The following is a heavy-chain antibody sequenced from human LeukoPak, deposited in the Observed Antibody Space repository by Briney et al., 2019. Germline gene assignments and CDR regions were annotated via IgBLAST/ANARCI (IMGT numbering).Heavy chain of an antibody. V-gene: IGHV3-66*01. Sequence: PGGSLRLSCAASGFTVSSNYMSWVRQAPGKGLEWVSVIYSGGSTYYADSVKGRFTISRDNSKNTLYLQMNSLRAEDTAVYYCAGSANWGSVLYFDYWGQGTLVTVSS. J-gene: IGHJ4*02. CDR3: AGSANWGSVLYFDY. D-gene: IGHD7-27*01. CDR2: IYSGGST. CDR1: GFTVSSNY.